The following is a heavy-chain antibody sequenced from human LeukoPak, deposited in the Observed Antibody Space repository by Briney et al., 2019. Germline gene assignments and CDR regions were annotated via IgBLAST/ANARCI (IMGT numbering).Heavy chain of an antibody. D-gene: IGHD5-24*01. Sequence: GGSLRLSCAASGFTFSNYDMHWVRQAPGKGLEWVSAISSSSSYIYYADSIKGRFTITRDNAENSLYLQMNSLRAVDTAVYFCARGEEKATITALDSWGQGTLVTVSS. CDR1: GFTFSNYD. J-gene: IGHJ4*02. CDR2: ISSSSSYI. V-gene: IGHV3-21*01. CDR3: ARGEEKATITALDS.